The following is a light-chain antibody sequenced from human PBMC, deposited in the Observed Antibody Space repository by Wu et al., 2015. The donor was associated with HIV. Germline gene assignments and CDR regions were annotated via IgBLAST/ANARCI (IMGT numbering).Light chain of an antibody. CDR1: QSISSY. CDR3: QQSYTSPFN. CDR2: AAF. J-gene: IGKJ2*01. V-gene: IGKV1-39*01. Sequence: DIQMTQSPSSLSASVGDRVTITCRTSQSISSYLNWYQQKPGTAPKLLIYAAFNLQSGVPSRFSGSGSGTHFTLTISSLQPEDFAAYYCQQSYTSPFNFGQGTKLE.